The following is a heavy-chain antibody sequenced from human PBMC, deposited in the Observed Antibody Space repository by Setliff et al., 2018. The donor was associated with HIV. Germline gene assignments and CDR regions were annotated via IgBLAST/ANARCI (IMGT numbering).Heavy chain of an antibody. V-gene: IGHV4-34*01. CDR3: AAIAAAGRGVVDSYYYYMDV. CDR1: GGSFSGYY. D-gene: IGHD6-13*01. J-gene: IGHJ6*03. CDR2: INHSGST. Sequence: PSETLSLTCAVSGGSFSGYYWSWIRQPPVKGLEWIGEINHSGSTNYNPSLKRRVTISVDTSKNQFSLKLSSVTAAATAVYYCAAIAAAGRGVVDSYYYYMDVWGKGTTVTVSS.